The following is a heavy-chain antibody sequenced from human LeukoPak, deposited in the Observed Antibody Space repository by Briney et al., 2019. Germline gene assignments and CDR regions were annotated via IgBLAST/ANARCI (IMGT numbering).Heavy chain of an antibody. V-gene: IGHV3-30*18. CDR2: ISYDGSNQ. J-gene: IGHJ3*02. CDR3: AKDKGGGYGNDGFDI. Sequence: GGSLRLSCAASGLTFSTYWMHWVRQAPGKGLEWVAVISYDGSNQYYADSVKGRFTISRDNSKNTLYLQMNSLRAEDTAVYYCAKDKGGGYGNDGFDIWGRGTMVTVSS. D-gene: IGHD3-16*01. CDR1: GLTFSTYW.